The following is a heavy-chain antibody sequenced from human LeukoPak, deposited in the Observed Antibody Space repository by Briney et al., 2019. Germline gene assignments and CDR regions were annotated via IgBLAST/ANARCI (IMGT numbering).Heavy chain of an antibody. J-gene: IGHJ5*02. D-gene: IGHD3-3*01. V-gene: IGHV1-2*02. CDR3: ARGATIFGVVISWFDP. Sequence: ASVKVSCKASGYTFTGYYMHWVRQAPGQGLEWMGWINPNSGGTNYAQKFQGRVTMTRDTSISTAYMELSRLRSDDTAVYYCARGATIFGVVISWFDPWGQGTLVTVSS. CDR1: GYTFTGYY. CDR2: INPNSGGT.